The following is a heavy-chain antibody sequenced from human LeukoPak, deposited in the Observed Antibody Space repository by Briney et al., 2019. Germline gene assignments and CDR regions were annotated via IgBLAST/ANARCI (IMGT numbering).Heavy chain of an antibody. CDR2: INPKSGDT. V-gene: IGHV1-2*02. D-gene: IGHD3-10*01. J-gene: IGHJ4*02. CDR3: ARDGRGQGVNYDY. CDR1: GYTFTDYY. Sequence: ASLKVSCKASGYTFTDYYIHWVRQAPGQGLEWVGWINPKSGDTNYAQKFQGRVTMTRDTSINTAYMEMPRLRSDDAAVYYCARDGRGQGVNYDYWGQGTLVTVSS.